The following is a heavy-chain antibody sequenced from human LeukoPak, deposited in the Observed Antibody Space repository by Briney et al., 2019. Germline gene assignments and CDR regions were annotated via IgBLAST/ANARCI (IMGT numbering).Heavy chain of an antibody. Sequence: PGGSLRLSCAASGFTFSSYAMSWVRQAPGKGLKWVSAISGSGGSTYYADSVKGRFTISRDNSKNTLYLQMNSLRAEDTAVYYCAKAVDGWLQLLGLDYWGQGTLVTVSS. CDR2: ISGSGGST. CDR3: AKAVDGWLQLLGLDY. J-gene: IGHJ4*02. CDR1: GFTFSSYA. D-gene: IGHD5-24*01. V-gene: IGHV3-23*01.